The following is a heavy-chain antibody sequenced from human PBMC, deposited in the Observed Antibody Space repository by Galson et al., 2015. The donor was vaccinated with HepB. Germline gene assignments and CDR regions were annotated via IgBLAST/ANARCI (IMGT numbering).Heavy chain of an antibody. Sequence: SLRLSCAASGFIFTDHAMHWVRQAPGKGLEWVAVISHHGTLKYYSDSVNGRFTISRDDSKNTVYLQMNSLRNDDTAIYYCAKDDNLLTGMADSWGQGQMVIVSS. J-gene: IGHJ4*02. CDR3: AKDDNLLTGMADS. D-gene: IGHD3-9*01. CDR2: ISHHGTLK. V-gene: IGHV3-30*04. CDR1: GFIFTDHA.